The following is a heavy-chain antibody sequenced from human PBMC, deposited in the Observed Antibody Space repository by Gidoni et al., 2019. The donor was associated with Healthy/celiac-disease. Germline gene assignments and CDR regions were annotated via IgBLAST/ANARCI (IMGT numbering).Heavy chain of an antibody. Sequence: QVQLVESGGGVVQPGRSLSLSCAASGFTFSSYGMHWVRQAPGKGLEWVAVIWYDGSNKYYADSVKGRFTISRDNSKNTLYLQMNSLRAEDTAVYYCARSSYSSGERGGMDYWGQGTLVTVSS. J-gene: IGHJ4*02. CDR1: GFTFSSYG. CDR3: ARSSYSSGERGGMDY. V-gene: IGHV3-33*01. CDR2: IWYDGSNK. D-gene: IGHD6-19*01.